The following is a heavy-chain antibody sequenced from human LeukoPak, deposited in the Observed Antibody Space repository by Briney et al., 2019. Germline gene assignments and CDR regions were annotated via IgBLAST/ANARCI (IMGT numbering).Heavy chain of an antibody. Sequence: PGRSLRLSCAASGFTFSSYAMHWVRQAPGKGLEWVAVISYDGSNKYYADSVKGRFTISRDNSKNTLYLQMNSLRSDDTAVYYCARTGVTPGDAFDIWGQGTMVTVSS. CDR1: GFTFSSYA. CDR3: ARTGVTPGDAFDI. V-gene: IGHV3-30*04. J-gene: IGHJ3*02. CDR2: ISYDGSNK. D-gene: IGHD5-18*01.